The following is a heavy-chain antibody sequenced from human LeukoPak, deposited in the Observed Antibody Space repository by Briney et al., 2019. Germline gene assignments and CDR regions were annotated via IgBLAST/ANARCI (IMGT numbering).Heavy chain of an antibody. CDR2: TYYRSKWYN. D-gene: IGHD1-26*01. J-gene: IGHJ5*02. CDR3: VRLVGASWLDT. Sequence: SQTLSLTCAISGDSVSSNSVTWTWIRQPPSRGFEWLGRTYYRSKWYNDYVLSLKSRITITPDTSKNQFSLQLNSVTPEDTAVYYCVRLVGASWLDTWGQGTLVTVSS. V-gene: IGHV6-1*01. CDR1: GDSVSSNSVT.